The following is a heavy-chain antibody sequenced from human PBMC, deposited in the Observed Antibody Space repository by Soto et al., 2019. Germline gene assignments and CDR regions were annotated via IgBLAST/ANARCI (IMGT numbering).Heavy chain of an antibody. CDR3: AKDISASGWGLDY. J-gene: IGHJ4*02. Sequence: GGSLRLSCTASGFTFNNFGMHWVRQAPCKGLEWVAVTSNDGSNKYYADSVKGRFTISRDNSKNTLYLQMNSLRVEDTAVYYCAKDISASGWGLDYWGQGTLVTVSS. D-gene: IGHD6-19*01. CDR1: GFTFNNFG. V-gene: IGHV3-30*18. CDR2: TSNDGSNK.